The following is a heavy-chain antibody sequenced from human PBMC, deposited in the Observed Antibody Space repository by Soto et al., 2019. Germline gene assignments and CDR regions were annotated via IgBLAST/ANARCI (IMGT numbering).Heavy chain of an antibody. J-gene: IGHJ4*02. CDR3: ARGSVVVVKVYFDY. CDR1: GGSFSGYY. Sequence: SETLSLTCAVYGGSFSGYYWSWIRQPPGKGLEWIWEINHSGSTNYNPSLKSRVTISVDTSKNQFSLKLSSVTAADTAVYYCARGSVVVVKVYFDYWGQGTLVTSPQ. V-gene: IGHV4-34*01. D-gene: IGHD3-22*01. CDR2: INHSGST.